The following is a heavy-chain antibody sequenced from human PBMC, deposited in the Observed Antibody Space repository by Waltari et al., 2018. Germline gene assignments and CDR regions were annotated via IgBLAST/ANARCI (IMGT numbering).Heavy chain of an antibody. CDR1: GGSITSYY. V-gene: IGHV4-59*01. D-gene: IGHD3-22*01. CDR3: ARVGAPSSGFQRSQPFDY. J-gene: IGHJ4*02. Sequence: QVQLQESGPGLVKPSETLSLTCPVSGGSITSYYWSWIRQSPGKGLEWIGYIYYSGSTNYNPSLKSRLTISVDRSNNQFSLNLTSMTAADTAVYYCARVGAPSSGFQRSQPFDYWGQGTLVTVSS. CDR2: IYYSGST.